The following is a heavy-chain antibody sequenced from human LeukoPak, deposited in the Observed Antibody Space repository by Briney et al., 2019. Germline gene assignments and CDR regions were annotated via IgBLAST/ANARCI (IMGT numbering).Heavy chain of an antibody. V-gene: IGHV1-8*01. CDR3: ARGRGVRGVVISGY. CDR2: MNPNSGNT. CDR1: GYTFTSYD. D-gene: IGHD3-10*01. J-gene: IGHJ4*02. Sequence: ASVKVSCKASGYTFTSYDINWVRQATGQGLEWMGWMNPNSGNTGYAQKFQGRATMTRNTSISTAYMELSSLRSEDTAVYYCARGRGVRGVVISGYWGQGTLVTVSS.